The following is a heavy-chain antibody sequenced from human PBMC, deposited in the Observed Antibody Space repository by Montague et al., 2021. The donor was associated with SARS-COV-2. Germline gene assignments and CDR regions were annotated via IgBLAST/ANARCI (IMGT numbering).Heavy chain of an antibody. CDR3: AVDIVATIKRTFDY. J-gene: IGHJ4*02. Sequence: SLRLSCPASGFTFSSYAMSWVRQAPGKGLEWVSAISGSGGSTYYADSVKGRFTISRDNSKNTLYLQMNSLRAEDTAVYYCAVDIVATIKRTFDYWGQGTLVTVSS. D-gene: IGHD5-12*01. CDR2: ISGSGGST. CDR1: GFTFSSYA. V-gene: IGHV3-23*01.